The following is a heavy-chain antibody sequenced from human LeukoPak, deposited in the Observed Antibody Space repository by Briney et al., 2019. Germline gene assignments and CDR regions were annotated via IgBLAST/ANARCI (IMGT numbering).Heavy chain of an antibody. CDR1: GNILTSYG. CDR2: LSVHNDNT. V-gene: IGHV1-18*01. D-gene: IGHD6-13*01. J-gene: IGHJ4*02. Sequence: ASVKVSCKAPGNILTSYGISWVRQAPGQGLEWMGWLSVHNDNTNYAQRFQDRVTMTTDTSTSTAFMELRSLQSDDTAVYYCATIAAAGAITFFDSWGQGTLVTVSS. CDR3: ATIAAAGAITFFDS.